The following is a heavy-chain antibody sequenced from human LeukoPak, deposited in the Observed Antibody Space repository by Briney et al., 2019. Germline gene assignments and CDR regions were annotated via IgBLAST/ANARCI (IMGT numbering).Heavy chain of an antibody. CDR2: FDPEDGET. CDR3: ARDWSHLGYCSSTSCPNWFDP. Sequence: ASVKVSCKVSGYTLTELSMHWVRQAPGKGLEWMGGFDPEDGETIYAQKFQGRVTMTEDTSTDTAYMELSSLRSEDTAVYYCARDWSHLGYCSSTSCPNWFDPWGQGTLVTVSS. D-gene: IGHD2-2*01. V-gene: IGHV1-24*01. J-gene: IGHJ5*02. CDR1: GYTLTELS.